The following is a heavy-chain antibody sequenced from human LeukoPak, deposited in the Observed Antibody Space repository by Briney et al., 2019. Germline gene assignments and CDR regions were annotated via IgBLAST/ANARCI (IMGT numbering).Heavy chain of an antibody. V-gene: IGHV1-2*02. CDR1: GYTFTGYY. D-gene: IGHD3-22*01. Sequence: ASVKDSCKASGYTFTGYYMHWVRPAPGQGLDWMGWINPNSGGTNYAQKFQGRVTMTRDTSISTAYMELSRLRSDDTAVYYCARKYDSSGYYPYWGQGTLVTVSS. J-gene: IGHJ4*02. CDR2: INPNSGGT. CDR3: ARKYDSSGYYPY.